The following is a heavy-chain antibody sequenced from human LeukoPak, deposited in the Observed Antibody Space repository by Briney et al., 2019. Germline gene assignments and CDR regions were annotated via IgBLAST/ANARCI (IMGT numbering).Heavy chain of an antibody. V-gene: IGHV3-13*01. Sequence: GGSLRLSCAASGFTFSNYDMHWVRQATGKGLEWVSGIGTAGDIYYPGSVKGRFTISRENAKNSLYLQMNSLRAEDTAVYYCAKDDDWGRYKHWGQGTLVTVSS. J-gene: IGHJ1*01. CDR1: GFTFSNYD. CDR2: IGTAGDI. CDR3: AKDDDWGRYKH. D-gene: IGHD3-16*01.